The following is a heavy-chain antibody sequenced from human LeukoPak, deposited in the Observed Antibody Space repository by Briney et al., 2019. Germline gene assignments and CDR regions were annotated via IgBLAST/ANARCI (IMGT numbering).Heavy chain of an antibody. CDR2: IYYSGST. D-gene: IGHD4-17*01. J-gene: IGHJ5*02. Sequence: PSETLSLTCTVSGGSISSYYWSWIRQPPGEGLEWIGYIYYSGSTNYNPSLKSRVTISVDTFKNQFSLKLSSVTAADTAVYYCARDRTVTGWFDPWSQGTLVTVSS. V-gene: IGHV4-59*01. CDR3: ARDRTVTGWFDP. CDR1: GGSISSYY.